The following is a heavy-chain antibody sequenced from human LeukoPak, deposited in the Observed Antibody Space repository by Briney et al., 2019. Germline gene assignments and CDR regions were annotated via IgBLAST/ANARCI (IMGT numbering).Heavy chain of an antibody. J-gene: IGHJ4*02. Sequence: PGGSLRLSCAAFGFTFTSFAMSWVRQAPGEGLEWVSAISGSGGNTYYADSVKGRFTIARDNSKNTLYLQMNSLRAEDTAVYYCAKSFGIAAAGAYFDYWGQGTLVTVSS. CDR3: AKSFGIAAAGAYFDY. V-gene: IGHV3-23*01. D-gene: IGHD6-13*01. CDR1: GFTFTSFA. CDR2: ISGSGGNT.